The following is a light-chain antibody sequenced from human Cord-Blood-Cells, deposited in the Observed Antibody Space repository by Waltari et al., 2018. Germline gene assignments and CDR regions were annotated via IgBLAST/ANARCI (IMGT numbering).Light chain of an antibody. V-gene: IGKV3D-11*01. Sequence: EIVLTQSPATLSLSPGERATLSSRASQGFSSYLAWYQQKPGQAPRLLIYDASNRATVIPARLSGSGPGTDFTLTISSLEPEDFAVYYCQQRSNWHPMYTFGQGTKLEIK. CDR2: DAS. J-gene: IGKJ2*01. CDR1: QGFSSY. CDR3: QQRSNWHPMYT.